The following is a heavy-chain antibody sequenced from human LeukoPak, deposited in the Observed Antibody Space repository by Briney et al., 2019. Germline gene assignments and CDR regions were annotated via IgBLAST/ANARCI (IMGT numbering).Heavy chain of an antibody. V-gene: IGHV3-21*01. J-gene: IGHJ4*02. Sequence: GSLRLSCAASGFTFSSYSLNWVRQAPGKGLGGVSFISGSNNYIYYADSVKGRFTISRDNAKDSLYLQMNSLRAEDTAVYYCARVSLGLADYWGQGTLVTVSS. CDR3: ARVSLGLADY. CDR2: ISGSNNYI. CDR1: GFTFSSYS.